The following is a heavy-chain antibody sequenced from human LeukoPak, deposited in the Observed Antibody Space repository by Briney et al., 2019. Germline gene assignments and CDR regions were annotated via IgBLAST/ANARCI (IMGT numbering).Heavy chain of an antibody. CDR2: IYTSGST. CDR1: GGSISSYY. V-gene: IGHV4-4*07. J-gene: IGHJ3*02. CDR3: ARDQVYDSSGYYDNAFDI. D-gene: IGHD3-22*01. Sequence: SETLSLTCTVSGGSISSYYWSWIRQPAGKGLEWIGRIYTSGSTNYNPSLKSRVTMSVDTSKNQFSLKLSSVTAADTAVYYCARDQVYDSSGYYDNAFDIWGQGTMVTVSS.